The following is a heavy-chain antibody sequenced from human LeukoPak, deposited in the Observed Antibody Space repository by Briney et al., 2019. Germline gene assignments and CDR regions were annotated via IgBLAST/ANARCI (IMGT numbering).Heavy chain of an antibody. Sequence: PGGSLRLSCAASGFTFSNYDMHWVRQATGKGLEWVSGIGSAGDTYYAGSVKGRFTISRENAKSSLFLQMNSLRAEDTAVYYCARAGGSGGWYAFGYWGQGTLVTVSS. D-gene: IGHD6-19*01. J-gene: IGHJ4*02. CDR1: GFTFSNYD. CDR2: IGSAGDT. V-gene: IGHV3-13*01. CDR3: ARAGGSGGWYAFGY.